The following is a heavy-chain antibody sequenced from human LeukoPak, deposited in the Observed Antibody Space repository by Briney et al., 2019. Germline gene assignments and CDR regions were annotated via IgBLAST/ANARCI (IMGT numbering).Heavy chain of an antibody. CDR2: IRSKANSYAT. V-gene: IGHV3-73*01. CDR1: GLTFSGSA. CDR3: TRPPLDYYDSSGSYWYFDL. Sequence: GGSLRLSCAASGLTFSGSAMHWVRQASGKGLEWVGRIRSKANSYATAYAASVKGRFTISRDDSKNTAYLQMNSLKTEDTAVYYCTRPPLDYYDSSGSYWYFDLWGRGTLVTVSS. D-gene: IGHD3-22*01. J-gene: IGHJ2*01.